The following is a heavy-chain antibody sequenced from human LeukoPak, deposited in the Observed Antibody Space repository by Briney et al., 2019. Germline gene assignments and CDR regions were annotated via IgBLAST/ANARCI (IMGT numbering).Heavy chain of an antibody. J-gene: IGHJ6*03. CDR1: AGSMTDYY. Sequence: PWGTLSLTCTVSAGSMTDYYWSWIRQPAGKGLEWIGRIYTDGRTNYISSLKSRVTISLDTSKNQFSLKMSSVTAADTAVYYGARGGNYHPTHDYYYQYMDVWGKGTTVTVSS. D-gene: IGHD1-26*01. CDR3: ARGGNYHPTHDYYYQYMDV. V-gene: IGHV4-4*07. CDR2: IYTDGRT.